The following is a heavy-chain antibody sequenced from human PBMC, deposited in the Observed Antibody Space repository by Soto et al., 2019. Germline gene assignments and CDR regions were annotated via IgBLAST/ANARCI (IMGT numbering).Heavy chain of an antibody. CDR2: VIPIFGTA. CDR1: GDTFSSYA. Sequence: GASVKVSCKASGDTFSSYAISWVRQAPGQGLGWMGGVIPIFGTANYAQKFQGRVTITADESTSTAYMELSSLRSEDTAVYYCARASDCSSTSCYTEFDYWGQGTLVTISS. V-gene: IGHV1-69*13. CDR3: ARASDCSSTSCYTEFDY. D-gene: IGHD2-2*02. J-gene: IGHJ4*02.